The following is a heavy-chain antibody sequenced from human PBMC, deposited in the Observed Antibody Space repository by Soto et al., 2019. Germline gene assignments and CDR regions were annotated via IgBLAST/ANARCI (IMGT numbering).Heavy chain of an antibody. Sequence: GGALRLSCAASGFTFSSYAMSWVRQAPGKGLEWVSAISGSGGSTYYADSVKGRFAISRDNSKNTLYLQMNSLRAEDKAVYYCAKVLSAFSGYDRSFDYWGQGTLVTVSS. CDR3: AKVLSAFSGYDRSFDY. J-gene: IGHJ4*02. CDR1: GFTFSSYA. V-gene: IGHV3-23*01. CDR2: ISGSGGST. D-gene: IGHD5-12*01.